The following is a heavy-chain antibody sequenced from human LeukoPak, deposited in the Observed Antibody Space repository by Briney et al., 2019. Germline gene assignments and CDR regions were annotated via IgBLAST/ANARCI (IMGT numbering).Heavy chain of an antibody. D-gene: IGHD2-2*01. CDR3: AKGPMGYQLLFDY. Sequence: PGGSLRLSCAASGFTFSSDGMHWVRQAPGKGLEWVAFIRYDGSNKYYADSVKGRFTISRDNSKTTLYLQMNSLRAEDTAVYYCAKGPMGYQLLFDYWGQGTLVTVYS. J-gene: IGHJ4*02. CDR2: IRYDGSNK. CDR1: GFTFSSDG. V-gene: IGHV3-30*02.